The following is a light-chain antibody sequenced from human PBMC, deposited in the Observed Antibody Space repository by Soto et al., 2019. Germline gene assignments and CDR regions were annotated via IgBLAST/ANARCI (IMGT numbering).Light chain of an antibody. Sequence: EIVMTQSPATLSVSPGERATLSSRARQSVSSSLAWYQQKPGQAPRLPIYGASTRATGIPARFSGSGSGTDFTLTISSLQSEDFAVYYCQQYDNWPQAFGQGTKVDI. CDR3: QQYDNWPQA. J-gene: IGKJ1*01. CDR1: QSVSSS. CDR2: GAS. V-gene: IGKV3-15*01.